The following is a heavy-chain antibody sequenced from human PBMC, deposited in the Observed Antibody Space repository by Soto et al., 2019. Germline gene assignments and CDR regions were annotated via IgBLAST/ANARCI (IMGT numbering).Heavy chain of an antibody. CDR1: GYSFTSCW. V-gene: IGHV5-10-1*01. CDR3: ARPSEYSGYDF. J-gene: IGHJ4*02. D-gene: IGHD5-12*01. Sequence: PGESLKISCKGSGYSFTSCWISWVRQMPGKGLGWMGRIDPSDSQTNYSPSFQGHVTISTDKSITTAYLQWSSLKASDSGMYYCARPSEYSGYDFWGQGTLVTVSS. CDR2: IDPSDSQT.